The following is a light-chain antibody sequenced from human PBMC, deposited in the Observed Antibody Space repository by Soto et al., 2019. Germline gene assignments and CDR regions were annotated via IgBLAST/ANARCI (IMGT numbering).Light chain of an antibody. V-gene: IGLV2-14*03. Sequence: QSALTQPASVSGSPGQSITISCTGTSSDVGGYNSVSWDQQPPGKAPKLMIYNVSDRPSGVSTCFSGSKSGNTASLTISGLQAEDEADYYCSSYTSSSALVFGTGTKLTVL. CDR2: NVS. CDR3: SSYTSSSALV. J-gene: IGLJ1*01. CDR1: SSDVGGYNS.